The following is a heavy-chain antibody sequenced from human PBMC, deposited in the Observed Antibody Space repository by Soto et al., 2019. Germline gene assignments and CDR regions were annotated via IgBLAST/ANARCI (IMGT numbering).Heavy chain of an antibody. D-gene: IGHD1-1*01. V-gene: IGHV3-30*18. Sequence: GGSLRLSCAASGFTFSSYGMHCVRQPPCKGLEWVAVISYDGSKKYYADSVKGRFTISRDNSKSTLYLQMNSLKVEYTAVYYCAKDWYNYGEFDYCGQGTLVTVSS. J-gene: IGHJ4*02. CDR3: AKDWYNYGEFDY. CDR2: ISYDGSKK. CDR1: GFTFSSYG.